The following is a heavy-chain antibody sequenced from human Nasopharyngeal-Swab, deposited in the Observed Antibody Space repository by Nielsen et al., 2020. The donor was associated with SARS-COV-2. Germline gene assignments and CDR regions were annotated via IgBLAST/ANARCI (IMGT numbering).Heavy chain of an antibody. J-gene: IGHJ5*02. Sequence: ASVKVSCKASGYTFTSYAMRWVRQAPGQRLEWMGWINAGNGNTKYSQKFQGRVTITRDTSASTAYMELSSLRSEDTAVYYCARAKSITMVRGVSNWFDPWGQGTLVTVSS. V-gene: IGHV1-3*01. CDR1: GYTFTSYA. D-gene: IGHD3-10*01. CDR3: ARAKSITMVRGVSNWFDP. CDR2: INAGNGNT.